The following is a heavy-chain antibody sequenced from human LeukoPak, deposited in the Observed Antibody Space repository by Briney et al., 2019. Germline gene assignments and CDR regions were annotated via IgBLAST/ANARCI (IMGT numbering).Heavy chain of an antibody. CDR3: ARDSKIQLWQGLDY. J-gene: IGHJ4*02. CDR1: GFTFSSYA. Sequence: GGSLRLSCAASGFTFSSYAMHWVRQAPGKGLEWVAVISYDGSNKYYADSVKGRFTICRDNSKNTLYLQMNSLRAEDTAVYYCARDSKIQLWQGLDYWGQGTLVTVSS. CDR2: ISYDGSNK. V-gene: IGHV3-30-3*01. D-gene: IGHD5-18*01.